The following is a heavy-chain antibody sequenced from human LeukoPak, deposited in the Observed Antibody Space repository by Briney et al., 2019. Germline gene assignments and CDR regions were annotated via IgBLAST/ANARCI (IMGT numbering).Heavy chain of an antibody. J-gene: IGHJ6*02. CDR2: IWYDGTNK. CDR3: ARAGTSTYGVDV. Sequence: GGSLRLSCAASGFTFSTYGMHWVRQAPGKGLEWVAVIWYDGTNKYYADSVKGRFTISRDNSNNTLYLQVNSLRAEDTAVYYCARAGTSTYGVDVWGQGTTVTVS. CDR1: GFTFSTYG. D-gene: IGHD2-2*01. V-gene: IGHV3-33*01.